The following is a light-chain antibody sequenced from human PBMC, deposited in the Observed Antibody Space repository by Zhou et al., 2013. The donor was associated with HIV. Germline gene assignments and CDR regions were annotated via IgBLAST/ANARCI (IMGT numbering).Light chain of an antibody. CDR1: QGISTY. CDR2: AAS. J-gene: IGKJ4*01. CDR3: QQYNSYPLT. V-gene: IGKV1-9*01. Sequence: IQLTQSPSSLSASVGDRVTITCRASQGISTYLAWYQQKPGRAPKLLIYAASTLHSGVPSRFSGSGSGTDFSLTISSLQPEDFATYYCQQYNSYPLTFGGGTKVEIK.